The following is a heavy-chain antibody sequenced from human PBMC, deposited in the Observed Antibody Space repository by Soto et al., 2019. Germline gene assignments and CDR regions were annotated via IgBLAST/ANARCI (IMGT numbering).Heavy chain of an antibody. CDR1: GFTFSSYS. Sequence: EVQLVESGGGLVQPGGSLRLSCAASGFTFSSYSMNWVRQAPGKGLEWVSYISSSSSTIYYADSVKGQFTISRDNAKNSLYLQMNSLRDEDTAVYYCARDRSPWRRRDFDYWGQGTLVTVSS. J-gene: IGHJ4*02. D-gene: IGHD1-1*01. V-gene: IGHV3-48*02. CDR2: ISSSSSTI. CDR3: ARDRSPWRRRDFDY.